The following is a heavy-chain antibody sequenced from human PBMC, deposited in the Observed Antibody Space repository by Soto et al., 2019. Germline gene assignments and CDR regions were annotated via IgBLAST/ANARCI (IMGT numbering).Heavy chain of an antibody. CDR2: ISSSGSTI. Sequence: PVESLRLSCAASGFTFSSYEMNWVRQAPGKGLEWVSCISSSGSTIYYADSVKGRFTISRDNAKNSLYLQMNSLRAEDAAVYYYARVLGPRGYYSYYGMDVWGQGKTVTVCS. CDR1: GFTFSSYE. CDR3: ARVLGPRGYYSYYGMDV. D-gene: IGHD3-16*01. V-gene: IGHV3-48*03. J-gene: IGHJ6*02.